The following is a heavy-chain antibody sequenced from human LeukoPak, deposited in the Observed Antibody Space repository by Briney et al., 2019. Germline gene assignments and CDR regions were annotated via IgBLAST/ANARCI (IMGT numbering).Heavy chain of an antibody. D-gene: IGHD3-9*01. Sequence: GGSLRLSCVDSGFTFSGYSMNWVRQAPGQGLEWLSYISSSSSTIYYADSVKGRFTISRDNAKNSLYLQMNSLRDEDTAVYYCARVRPNYDSFGMDVWGQGTTVTVSS. J-gene: IGHJ6*02. CDR2: ISSSSSTI. CDR1: GFTFSGYS. V-gene: IGHV3-48*02. CDR3: ARVRPNYDSFGMDV.